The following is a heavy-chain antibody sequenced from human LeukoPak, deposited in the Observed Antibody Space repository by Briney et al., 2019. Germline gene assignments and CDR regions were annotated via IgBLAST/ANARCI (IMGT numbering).Heavy chain of an antibody. CDR2: IYYSGST. V-gene: IGHV4-39*01. CDR3: ARSAWFGELLYFDY. CDR1: GGSISSSSYY. Sequence: SETLSLTCTVSGGSISSSSYYWGWIRQPPGKGLEWIGSIYYSGSTYYNPSLKSRVTISVDTSKNQFSLKLSSVTAADTAVYYCARSAWFGELLYFDYWGQGTLVTVSS. D-gene: IGHD3-10*01. J-gene: IGHJ4*02.